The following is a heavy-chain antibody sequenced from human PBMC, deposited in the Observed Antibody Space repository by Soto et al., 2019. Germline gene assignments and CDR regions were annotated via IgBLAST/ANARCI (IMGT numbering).Heavy chain of an antibody. V-gene: IGHV3-30-3*01. CDR1: GFICSAYP. CDR2: ISYDGTNK. Sequence: XGSLKLSCTAAGFICSAYPMQWVRQAPGKGLEWVAVISYDGTNKYYADFVKGRFTISRDNSKNTLYLQMNSLRTDDTAMYYCTRGGEELILVFWGNGSLATV. D-gene: IGHD2-15*01. J-gene: IGHJ4*01. CDR3: TRGGEELILVF.